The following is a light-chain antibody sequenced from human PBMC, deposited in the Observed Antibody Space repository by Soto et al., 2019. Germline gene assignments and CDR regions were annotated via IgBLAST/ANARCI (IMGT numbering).Light chain of an antibody. CDR3: QQYKTFSLT. CDR2: KAS. J-gene: IGKJ4*01. Sequence: DIQMTQSPSTLSASIGDRVTITCRASQSISSWLAWYQQKPGSAPKLLIQKASILQSGVPSRFSGSGSGTEFTLTISSLRPDDFATYYCQQYKTFSLTFGGGTKVEIK. CDR1: QSISSW. V-gene: IGKV1-5*03.